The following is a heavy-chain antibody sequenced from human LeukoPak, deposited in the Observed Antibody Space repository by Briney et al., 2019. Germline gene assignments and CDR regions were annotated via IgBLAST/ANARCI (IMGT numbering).Heavy chain of an antibody. J-gene: IGHJ5*02. CDR2: VYHTGSS. D-gene: IGHD6-19*01. V-gene: IGHV4-4*02. Sequence: PSETLSLTCAVSGGSISSSNWWSWVRQPPGKGLEWIGEVYHTGSSNYNPPLKSRVTISVDKSKSQFSLKLSSVTAADTAVYYCARGGTTVAGTFWFDPWGQGTLVTVSS. CDR3: ARGGTTVAGTFWFDP. CDR1: GGSISSSNW.